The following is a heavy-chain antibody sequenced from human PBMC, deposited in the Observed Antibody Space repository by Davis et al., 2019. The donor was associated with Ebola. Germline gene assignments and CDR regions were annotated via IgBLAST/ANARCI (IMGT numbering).Heavy chain of an antibody. D-gene: IGHD1-20*01. CDR3: ARVYNWGFDF. CDR2: ISGGYT. J-gene: IGHJ4*02. CDR1: GFSFTSYS. Sequence: GESLKISCAASGFSFTSYSMNWVRQAPGKGLEWVADISGGYTYYAESVKGRFTISRDSAKDSLYLHMDSLRDGDTAVYYCARVYNWGFDFWGQGTLVTVSS. V-gene: IGHV3-48*02.